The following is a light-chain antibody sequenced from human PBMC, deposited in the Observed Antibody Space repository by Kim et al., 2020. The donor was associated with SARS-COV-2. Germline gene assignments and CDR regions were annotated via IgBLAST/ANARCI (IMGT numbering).Light chain of an antibody. CDR3: QQYDNWPPYT. V-gene: IGKV3-15*01. CDR2: GAS. Sequence: EVVMTQSPATLSVSPGERATLSCRASQSVNSNLAWYQQQPGQAPRLLIYGASTSATDIPARFSGSGSGTEFTLIISSLQSEDIAVYYWQQYDNWPPYTFGQGTKLEI. CDR1: QSVNSN. J-gene: IGKJ2*01.